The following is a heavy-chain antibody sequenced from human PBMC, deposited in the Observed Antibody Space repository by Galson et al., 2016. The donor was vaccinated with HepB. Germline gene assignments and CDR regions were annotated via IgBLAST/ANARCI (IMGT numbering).Heavy chain of an antibody. CDR3: ARLEDESRTQRPDY. J-gene: IGHJ4*02. CDR2: INKDGSEK. D-gene: IGHD1-1*01. CDR1: GFTFRNFW. Sequence: SLRLSCAGSGFTFRNFWMSWVRQTPEKGLEWVANINKDGSEKYYVDSVKGRFTISRDNAKNTLYLQMSSLRAEDTAVYYCARLEDESRTQRPDYWGQGTLVTVSS. V-gene: IGHV3-7*01.